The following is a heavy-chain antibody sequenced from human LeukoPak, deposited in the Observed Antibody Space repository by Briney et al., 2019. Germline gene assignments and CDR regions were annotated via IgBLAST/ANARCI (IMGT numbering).Heavy chain of an antibody. CDR2: ISGSGGST. J-gene: IGHJ4*02. CDR1: GFTFSSYA. CDR3: AKDAAKGYSSSWYVSRY. D-gene: IGHD6-13*01. V-gene: IGHV3-23*01. Sequence: SGGSLRLSCAASGFTFSSYAMSWVRQAPGKGLEWVSAISGSGGSTYYADSVKGRFTISRDNSKNTLYLQMNSLRAEDTAVYYCAKDAAKGYSSSWYVSRYWGQGTLVTVSS.